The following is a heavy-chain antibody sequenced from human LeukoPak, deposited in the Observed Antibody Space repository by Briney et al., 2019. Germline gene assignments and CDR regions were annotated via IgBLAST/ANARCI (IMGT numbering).Heavy chain of an antibody. CDR2: ISGSGGST. D-gene: IGHD6-13*01. J-gene: IGHJ6*02. CDR3: AKDGSIAAAGMGYYYYGMDV. CDR1: GFTFSSYA. Sequence: GGSLRLSCAASGFTFSSYAMSWVRQAPGKGLEWVSAISGSGGSTYYADSVKGRFTISRDNSKNTLYLQMNSLRAEDTAVYYCAKDGSIAAAGMGYYYYGMDVWGQGTTVTVS. V-gene: IGHV3-23*01.